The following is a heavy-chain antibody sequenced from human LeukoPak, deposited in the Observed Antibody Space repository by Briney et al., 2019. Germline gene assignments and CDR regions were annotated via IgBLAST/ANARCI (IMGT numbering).Heavy chain of an antibody. J-gene: IGHJ6*02. CDR3: ARGEIDDFRYYYYGMDV. CDR2: IYYSGST. D-gene: IGHD3-3*01. Sequence: SETLSLTCTVSGGSISSYYWSWIRQPPGKGLEWIGYIYYSGSTNYNPSLKSRVTISVDTSKNQFSLKLSSVTAADTAVYYCARGEIDDFRYYYYGMDVWGQGTTVTVSS. CDR1: GGSISSYY. V-gene: IGHV4-59*01.